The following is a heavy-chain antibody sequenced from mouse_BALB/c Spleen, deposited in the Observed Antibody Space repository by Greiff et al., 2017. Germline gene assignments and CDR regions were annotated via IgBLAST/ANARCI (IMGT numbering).Heavy chain of an antibody. CDR2: ISYSGST. CDR1: GYSITSDYA. V-gene: IGHV3-2*02. CDR3: ARYGYYRGVNYFDY. J-gene: IGHJ2*01. D-gene: IGHD2-3*01. Sequence: EVKLQESGPGLVKPSQSLSLTCTVTGYSITSDYAWNWIRQFPGNKLEWMGYISYSGSTSYNPSLKSRISITRDTSKNQFFLPLNSVTTEDTATYYCARYGYYRGVNYFDYWGQGTTLTVSS.